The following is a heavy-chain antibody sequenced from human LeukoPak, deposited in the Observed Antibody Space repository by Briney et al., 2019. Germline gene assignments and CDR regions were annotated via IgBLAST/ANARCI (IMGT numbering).Heavy chain of an antibody. CDR2: IYHSGST. V-gene: IGHV4-38-2*02. CDR1: DYSITSDYY. CDR3: AREGSTSGTNWFDP. J-gene: IGHJ5*02. Sequence: SETPSLTCAVSDYSITSDYYWGWIRQPPGKGLEWIGSIYHSGSTYYNPSLKSRVTIPMDTAKNQSSLKLTSVPAADPAVYYCAREGSTSGTNWFDPWGQGTLVTVSS. D-gene: IGHD3-10*01.